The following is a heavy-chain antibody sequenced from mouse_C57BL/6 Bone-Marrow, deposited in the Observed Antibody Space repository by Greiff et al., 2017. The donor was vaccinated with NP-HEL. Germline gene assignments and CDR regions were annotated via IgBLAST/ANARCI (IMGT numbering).Heavy chain of an antibody. CDR2: IFPGSGST. CDR3: ARWKYPPYFDY. CDR1: GYTFTDYY. V-gene: IGHV1-75*01. J-gene: IGHJ2*01. D-gene: IGHD5-1*01. Sequence: QVHVKQSGPELVKPGASVKISCKASGYTFTDYYINWVKQRPGQGLEWIGWIFPGSGSTYYNEKFKGKATLTVDKSSSTAYMLLSSLTSEDSAVYFCARWKYPPYFDYWGQGTTLTVSS.